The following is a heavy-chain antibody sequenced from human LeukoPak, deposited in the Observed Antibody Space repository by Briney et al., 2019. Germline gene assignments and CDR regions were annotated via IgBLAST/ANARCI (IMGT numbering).Heavy chain of an antibody. V-gene: IGHV3-30*02. CDR3: AKAIHSSSSGVVDY. CDR2: IRYDGSNK. CDR1: GFIFSNYA. J-gene: IGHJ4*02. D-gene: IGHD6-6*01. Sequence: PGGSLRLSCAASGFIFSNYAMHWVRQAPGKGLEWVTFIRYDGSNKYYAESVKGRFTISRDNSKNTLYLQMNSLRAEDTAVYYCAKAIHSSSSGVVDYWGQVTLVTVSS.